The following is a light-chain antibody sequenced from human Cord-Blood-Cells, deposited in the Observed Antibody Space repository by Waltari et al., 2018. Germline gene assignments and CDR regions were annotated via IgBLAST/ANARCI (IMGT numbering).Light chain of an antibody. Sequence: AIPTTQSPSSLSAYVADTVTITCRASQGIRNDLGWYQQKPGKAPKLLIYAASSLQSGVPSRFSGSGSGTDFTLTISSLQPEDFATYYCLQDYNYPWTFGQGTKVEIK. CDR3: LQDYNYPWT. CDR1: QGIRND. J-gene: IGKJ1*01. V-gene: IGKV1-6*01. CDR2: AAS.